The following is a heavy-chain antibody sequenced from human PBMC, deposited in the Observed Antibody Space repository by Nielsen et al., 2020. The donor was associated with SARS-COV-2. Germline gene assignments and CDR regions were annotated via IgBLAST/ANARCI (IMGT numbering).Heavy chain of an antibody. CDR1: GFPLKNYD. Sequence: GGSLRLSCTVSGFPLKNYDMHWVRQSSRKGLEWVSTIASAGDTFYPGSVRGRFTVSREDAPDSLSLQMNSLRAEDTAVYYCARESSIVLMVYVHHYGMDVWGQGTTVTVSS. J-gene: IGHJ6*02. V-gene: IGHV3-13*01. CDR3: ARESSIVLMVYVHHYGMDV. CDR2: IASAGDT. D-gene: IGHD2-8*01.